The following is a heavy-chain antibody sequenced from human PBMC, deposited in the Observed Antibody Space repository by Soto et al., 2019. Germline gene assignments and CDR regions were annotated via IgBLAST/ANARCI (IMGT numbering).Heavy chain of an antibody. J-gene: IGHJ5*02. CDR2: ISTSGNT. CDR1: GGSISSYY. CDR3: ARGGGVPALGDP. Sequence: SETLSLTCTVSGGSISSYYWTWIRQSAGKGLEWIGRISTSGNTNYNPSLNSRLTMSVDTSKNQVSLKLTSVTAADTAVYYCARGGGVPALGDPWGQGTLVTVSS. V-gene: IGHV4-4*07. D-gene: IGHD3-16*01.